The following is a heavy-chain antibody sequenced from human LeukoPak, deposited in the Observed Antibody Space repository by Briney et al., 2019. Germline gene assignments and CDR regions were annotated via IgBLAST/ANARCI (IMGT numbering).Heavy chain of an antibody. V-gene: IGHV1-46*01. CDR3: ARCIYGSSWTYYYYGMDV. CDR2: INPSGGST. J-gene: IGHJ6*02. CDR1: GYTFTSYY. Sequence: ASVKVSCKASGYTFTSYYMHWVRQAPGQGLEWMGIINPSGGSTSYAQKFQGRVTMTRDKSTCTVYMELSSLRSEDAAVYYCARCIYGSSWTYYYYGMDVWGQGNTVTVSS. D-gene: IGHD6-13*01.